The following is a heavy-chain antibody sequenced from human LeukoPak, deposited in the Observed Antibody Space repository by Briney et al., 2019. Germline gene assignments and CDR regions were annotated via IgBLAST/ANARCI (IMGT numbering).Heavy chain of an antibody. CDR1: GYTFTIFH. V-gene: IGHV1-46*01. J-gene: IGHJ3*02. CDR2: INPSDGST. D-gene: IGHD2/OR15-2a*01. Sequence: ASVKVSCKASGYTFTIFHIHWVRQAPGQGLEWMGMINPSDGSTNYAQKFQGRVIMTSDMSTSTVAMDLSSLRSDDTAVYYCARESTFLLLRNVSDIWGQGTMVTVSS. CDR3: ARESTFLLLRNVSDI.